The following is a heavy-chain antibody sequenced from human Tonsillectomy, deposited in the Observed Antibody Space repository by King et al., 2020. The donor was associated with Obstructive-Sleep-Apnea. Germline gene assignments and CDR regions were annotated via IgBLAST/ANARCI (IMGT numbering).Heavy chain of an antibody. CDR3: ARRVRVAGTDAFDI. CDR2: IYYSGST. CDR1: GGSISSYY. Sequence: VQLQESGPGLVKPSETLSLTCTVSGGSISSYYWSWIRQPPGKGLEWIGYIYYSGSTNYNPSLKSRVTISVDTSKNQFSLKLSSVTAADTAVYYCARRVRVAGTDAFDIWGQGTMVTVSS. D-gene: IGHD6-19*01. V-gene: IGHV4-59*08. J-gene: IGHJ3*02.